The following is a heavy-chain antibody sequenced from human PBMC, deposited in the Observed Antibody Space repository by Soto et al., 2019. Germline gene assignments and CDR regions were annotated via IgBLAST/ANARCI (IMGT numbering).Heavy chain of an antibody. CDR1: GGSISSYY. D-gene: IGHD2-15*01. Sequence: SETLSLTCTVSGGSISSYYWSWIRQPPGKGLEWIGYIYYSGSTNYNPSLKSRVTISVDTSKNQFSLKLSSVTAADTAVYYCARDSGGRRYYYYGMDVWGQGTTVTVSS. CDR2: IYYSGST. J-gene: IGHJ6*02. V-gene: IGHV4-59*01. CDR3: ARDSGGRRYYYYGMDV.